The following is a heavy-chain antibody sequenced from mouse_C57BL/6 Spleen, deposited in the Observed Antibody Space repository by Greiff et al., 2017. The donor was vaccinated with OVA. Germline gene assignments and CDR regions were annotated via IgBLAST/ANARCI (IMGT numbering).Heavy chain of an antibody. D-gene: IGHD4-1*01. V-gene: IGHV14-3*01. CDR1: GFNIKNTY. Sequence: VQLQQSVAELVRPGASVQLSCTSSGFNIKNTYMHWVKQRPEQGLEWIGRIDPANGNTKYAPKFQGKATLTANTSYNTADLQSSSLTSEDTAIYYCARGVTGPFDYGGQGTTLTVSS. CDR2: IDPANGNT. CDR3: ARGVTGPFDY. J-gene: IGHJ2*01.